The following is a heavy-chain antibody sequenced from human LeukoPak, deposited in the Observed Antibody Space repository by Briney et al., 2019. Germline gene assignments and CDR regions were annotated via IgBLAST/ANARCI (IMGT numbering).Heavy chain of an antibody. CDR1: GGSISSYY. CDR3: ARVGDYYYYYMDV. V-gene: IGHV4-59*01. Sequence: PSETLSLTCTVSGGSISSYYWSWIRQPPGKGLEWIGYIYYGGSTNYNPSLKSRVTISVDTSKNQFSLKLSSVTAADTAVYYCARVGDYYYYYMDVWGKGTTVTISS. J-gene: IGHJ6*03. CDR2: IYYGGST.